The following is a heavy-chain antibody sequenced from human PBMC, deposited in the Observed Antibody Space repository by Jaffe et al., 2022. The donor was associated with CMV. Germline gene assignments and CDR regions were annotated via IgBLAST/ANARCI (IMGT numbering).Heavy chain of an antibody. CDR3: ARGLRYSYDSSGHWDY. CDR1: DFSFGDFW. D-gene: IGHD3-22*01. Sequence: EVQLVESGGGLVQPGGSLRLSCVVSDFSFGDFWMSWVRQAPGKGLEWVANINNDGSEKYYVDFVEGRFSISRDNAKNSLYLQMNSLRAEDTAVYYCARGLRYSYDSSGHWDYWGQGTLVTVSS. CDR2: INNDGSEK. V-gene: IGHV3-7*01. J-gene: IGHJ4*02.